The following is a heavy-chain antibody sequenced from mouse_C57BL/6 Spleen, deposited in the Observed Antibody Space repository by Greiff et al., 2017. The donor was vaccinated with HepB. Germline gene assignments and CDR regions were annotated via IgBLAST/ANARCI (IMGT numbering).Heavy chain of an antibody. CDR3: ARTLYYGSSSYYFDY. J-gene: IGHJ2*01. Sequence: VKLMESGAELARPGASVKLSCKASGYTFTSYGISWVKQRTGQGLEWIGEIYPRSGNTYYNEKFKGKATLTADKSSSTAYMELRSLTSEDSAVYFCARTLYYGSSSYYFDYWGQGTTLTVSS. CDR1: GYTFTSYG. V-gene: IGHV1-81*01. CDR2: IYPRSGNT. D-gene: IGHD1-1*01.